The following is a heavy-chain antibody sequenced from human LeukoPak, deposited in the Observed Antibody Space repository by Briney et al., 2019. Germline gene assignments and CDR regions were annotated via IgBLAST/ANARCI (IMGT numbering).Heavy chain of an antibody. CDR1: GFTFSNYG. V-gene: IGHV3-30*18. D-gene: IGHD6-13*01. Sequence: SGGSLRLSCGASGFTFSNYGMHWVRQAPGKGLEWVAVISYDGSKKYHADSVKGRFTISRDNSKNTLYLQMNSLRAEDTAVYYCAKDLAIAAAALEGDYFDYWGQGTLVTVSS. CDR3: AKDLAIAAAALEGDYFDY. J-gene: IGHJ4*02. CDR2: ISYDGSKK.